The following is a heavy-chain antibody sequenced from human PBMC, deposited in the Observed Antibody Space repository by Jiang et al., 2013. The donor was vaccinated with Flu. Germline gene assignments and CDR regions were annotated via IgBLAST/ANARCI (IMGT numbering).Heavy chain of an antibody. CDR3: ARQPELGRVSAYYDY. CDR2: IYPGDSDT. D-gene: IGHD1-7*01. J-gene: IGHJ4*02. CDR1: GYSFSTYW. V-gene: IGHV5-51*01. Sequence: GAEVKKPGESLKISCKGSGYSFSTYWIGWVRKMPGKGLEWMGIIYPGDSDTRYSPSFQGQVTISADKSVNTAYLQWSSLKASDTAVYYCARQPELGRVSAYYDYWGQGT.